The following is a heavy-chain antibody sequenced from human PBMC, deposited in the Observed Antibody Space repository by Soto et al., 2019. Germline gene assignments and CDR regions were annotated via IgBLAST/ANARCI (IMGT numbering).Heavy chain of an antibody. V-gene: IGHV4-59*01. CDR1: GGSISSYY. CDR2: IYYSGST. Sequence: QVQLQESGPGLVKPSETLSLTCTVSGGSISSYYWSWIRQPPGKGLEWIGYIYYSGSTNYNPSLTSRVTISVDTSKNQFSLKLSSVTAADTAVYYCARSIAARNYYYYYYMDVWGKGTTVTVSS. J-gene: IGHJ6*03. D-gene: IGHD6-6*01. CDR3: ARSIAARNYYYYYYMDV.